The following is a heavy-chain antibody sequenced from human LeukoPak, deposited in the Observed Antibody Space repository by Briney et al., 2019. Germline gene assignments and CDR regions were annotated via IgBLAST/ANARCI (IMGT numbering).Heavy chain of an antibody. Sequence: GGSLRLSCAASGFTLSSYWMSWVRQAPGKGLEWVANIKQDGSEKNYVDSVKGRFNISRDNAKNSLYLQMNSLRAEDTAVYYCAREADLRTGYLGDYWGQGTLVSVPS. D-gene: IGHD3/OR15-3a*01. CDR1: GFTLSSYW. V-gene: IGHV3-7*03. CDR2: IKQDGSEK. J-gene: IGHJ4*02. CDR3: AREADLRTGYLGDY.